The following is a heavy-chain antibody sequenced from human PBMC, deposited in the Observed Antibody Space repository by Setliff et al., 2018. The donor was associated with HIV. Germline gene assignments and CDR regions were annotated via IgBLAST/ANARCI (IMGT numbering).Heavy chain of an antibody. CDR3: VRGTLDF. CDR1: GFTFSPYG. J-gene: IGHJ4*02. CDR2: ISSSGFPI. V-gene: IGHV3-48*01. Sequence: PGGSLRLSCEASGFTFSPYGMNWVRHAPGKGLEWVAQISSSGFPIYYAGSVRGRFTASRDNGKNSLFLQMNSLRAEDTAVYYCVRGTLDFWGQGNLVTVSS.